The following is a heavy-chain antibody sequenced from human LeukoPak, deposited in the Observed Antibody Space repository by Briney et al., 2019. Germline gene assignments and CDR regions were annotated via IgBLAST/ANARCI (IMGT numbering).Heavy chain of an antibody. Sequence: GGSLRLSCAASGLTFSNAWMSWVRQAPGKGLEWVGRIKSKTDGGTTDYAAPVKGRFTISRDDSKNTLYLQMNSLKTEDTAVYYCTTGERDSSGYYEDYWGQGTLVTVSS. CDR2: IKSKTDGGTT. D-gene: IGHD3-22*01. CDR1: GLTFSNAW. V-gene: IGHV3-15*01. J-gene: IGHJ4*02. CDR3: TTGERDSSGYYEDY.